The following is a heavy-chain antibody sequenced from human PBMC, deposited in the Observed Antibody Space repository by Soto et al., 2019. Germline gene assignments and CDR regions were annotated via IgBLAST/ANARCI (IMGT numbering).Heavy chain of an antibody. D-gene: IGHD6-13*01. J-gene: IGHJ4*02. Sequence: ESGGGVVQPGRSLRLSCAASGFTFSTHAMHWVRQAPGKGLECVAIVSFDGSNKYYADSVKGRFTISRDNSKNTLYLQMSGLTPEDTVVYYCARDQTGITTAGGGRIDHWGQGTLVTVSS. V-gene: IGHV3-30-3*01. CDR2: VSFDGSNK. CDR3: ARDQTGITTAGGGRIDH. CDR1: GFTFSTHA.